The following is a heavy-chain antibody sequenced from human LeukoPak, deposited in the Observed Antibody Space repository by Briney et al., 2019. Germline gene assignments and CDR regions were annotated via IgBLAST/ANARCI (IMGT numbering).Heavy chain of an antibody. CDR1: GFTFGDYA. D-gene: IGHD2-2*01. J-gene: IGHJ4*02. CDR3: TRAPHPRCSSSGCYLDY. V-gene: IGHV3-49*04. CDR2: IQAKAYGGAT. Sequence: GGSLRLSCSTSGFTFGDYAMSWVRQAPGKGLEWVGFIQAKAYGGATKYAASANGRFSISRDDSQSIANLQMNDLKTEDTAVYYCTRAPHPRCSSSGCYLDYWGQGTLVTVSS.